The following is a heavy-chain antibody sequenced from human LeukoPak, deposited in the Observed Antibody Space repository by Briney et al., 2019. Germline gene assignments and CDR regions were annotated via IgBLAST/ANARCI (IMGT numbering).Heavy chain of an antibody. CDR2: ISYDGSKK. Sequence: GGSLRLSCAASGFTFNTYAMHWVRQAPGKGLEWVAVISYDGSKKYYADSVKGGFTISTDNTKKMLYMQMYRPREEETALYYCAKGHYMDVWGKGTPVTVSS. V-gene: IGHV3-30*04. CDR1: GFTFNTYA. J-gene: IGHJ6*03. CDR3: AKGHYMDV.